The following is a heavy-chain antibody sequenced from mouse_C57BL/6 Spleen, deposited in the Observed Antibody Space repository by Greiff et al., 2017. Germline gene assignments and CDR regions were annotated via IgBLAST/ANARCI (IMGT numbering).Heavy chain of an antibody. V-gene: IGHV1-81*01. D-gene: IGHD2-4*01. Sequence: QVQLKQSGAELARPGASVKLSCKASGYTFTSYGISWVKQRTGQGLEWIGEIYPRSGNTYYNEKFKGKATLTADKSSSTAYMELRSLTSEDSAVYFCARPYDYDEVYYAMDYWGQGTSVTVSS. CDR2: IYPRSGNT. J-gene: IGHJ4*01. CDR3: ARPYDYDEVYYAMDY. CDR1: GYTFTSYG.